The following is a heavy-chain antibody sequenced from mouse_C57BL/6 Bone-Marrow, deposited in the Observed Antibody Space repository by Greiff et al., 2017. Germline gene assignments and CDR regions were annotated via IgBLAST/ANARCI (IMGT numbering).Heavy chain of an antibody. D-gene: IGHD2-1*01. V-gene: IGHV1-55*01. CDR1: GYTFTSYW. CDR3: ARESIYYGNYVGCAY. Sequence: QVPLQQPGAELVKPGASVKMSCKASGYTFTSYWITWVKQRPGQGLEWIGDIYPGSGSTNYNEKFKSKATLTVDTSSSTAYMQLSSLTSADSAVYYCARESIYYGNYVGCAYWGQGTLVTVSA. J-gene: IGHJ3*01. CDR2: IYPGSGST.